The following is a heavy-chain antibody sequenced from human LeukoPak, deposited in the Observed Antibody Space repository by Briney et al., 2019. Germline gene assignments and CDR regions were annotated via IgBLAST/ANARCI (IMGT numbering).Heavy chain of an antibody. CDR2: IRGGSDFI. J-gene: IGHJ4*02. D-gene: IGHD2-2*01. V-gene: IGHV3-21*01. CDR3: ARDHAGIVLPAAVGAH. CDR1: GFTFRDYS. Sequence: SGGSLRLSCAASGFTFRDYSMTWVRQAPGKGLEWVSSIRGGSDFIYRADSVKGRFTVSRDNAKNSLYLQMNSLRAEDTAVYYCARDHAGIVLPAAVGAHWGQGTLVTVSS.